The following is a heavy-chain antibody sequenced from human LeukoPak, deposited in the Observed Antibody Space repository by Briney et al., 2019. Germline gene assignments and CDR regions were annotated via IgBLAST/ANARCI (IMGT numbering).Heavy chain of an antibody. Sequence: GGSLRLSCAASGFTFDDYAMHWVRQAPGKGLEWVSGISWNSGSIGYADSVKGRFTISRDNAKNSLYLQMNSLRAEDTALYYCAKNSGMGGGAFDIWGQGTMVTVSS. CDR1: GFTFDDYA. D-gene: IGHD1-26*01. CDR3: AKNSGMGGGAFDI. V-gene: IGHV3-9*01. J-gene: IGHJ3*02. CDR2: ISWNSGSI.